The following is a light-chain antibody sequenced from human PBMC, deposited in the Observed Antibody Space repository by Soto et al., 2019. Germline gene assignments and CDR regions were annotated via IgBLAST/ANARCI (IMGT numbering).Light chain of an antibody. Sequence: EIVMTQSPATLSVSPGERATLSCRGSQSVSSNLAWYQQKPGQAPRLLIYGASTRATGIPARISGSGSGTEFTLTISSLQSEDFAIYYCQQYDEWPPSYTFGQGTKLEI. J-gene: IGKJ2*01. CDR2: GAS. V-gene: IGKV3-15*01. CDR1: QSVSSN. CDR3: QQYDEWPPSYT.